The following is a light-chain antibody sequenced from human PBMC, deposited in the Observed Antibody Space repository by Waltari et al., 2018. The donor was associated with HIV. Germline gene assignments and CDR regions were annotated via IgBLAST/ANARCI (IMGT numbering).Light chain of an antibody. CDR3: QQNAGSPPYS. J-gene: IGKJ2*03. CDR2: GAS. CDR1: QSVSSSY. V-gene: IGKV3-20*01. Sequence: EIVLTQSPGTLSLSPGERATLSCRASQSVSSSYLAWYQQKPGQAPRLLMYGASSRATGNPDRFSGSGSGTDFTLTINRLEPEDFAVYYCQQNAGSPPYSFGQGTKLESK.